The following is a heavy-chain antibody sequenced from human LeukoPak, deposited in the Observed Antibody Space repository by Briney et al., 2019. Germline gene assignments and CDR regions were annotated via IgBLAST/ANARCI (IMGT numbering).Heavy chain of an antibody. Sequence: GGPLRLSCAASGLTFRSSAMHWVRQAPGKGLEWVAVISYDGSNAYSADSVKGRFTISRDNTKNTLYLQMNSLRGEDTAVYYCARDRFSSGAAYFDDWGQGTLVTVSS. J-gene: IGHJ4*02. CDR3: ARDRFSSGAAYFDD. V-gene: IGHV3-30-3*01. CDR2: ISYDGSNA. CDR1: GLTFRSSA. D-gene: IGHD6-19*01.